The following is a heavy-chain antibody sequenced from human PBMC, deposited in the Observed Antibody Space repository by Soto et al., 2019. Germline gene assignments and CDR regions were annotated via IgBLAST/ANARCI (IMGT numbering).Heavy chain of an antibody. D-gene: IGHD3-3*01. CDR1: GGSFRGYD. J-gene: IGHJ4*02. V-gene: IGHV4-34*01. Sequence: QVQLQQWGAGLLKPSETLSLTCAVYGGSFRGYDWSWIRQPPGQGLEWIGEINHSGSAHYNPSHSGRVTISVGTSKNQFSLYLSSVAAAGTAVFYCARGVYNAIFGVISLYYWGQGSLVTGSS. CDR3: ARGVYNAIFGVISLYY. CDR2: INHSGSA.